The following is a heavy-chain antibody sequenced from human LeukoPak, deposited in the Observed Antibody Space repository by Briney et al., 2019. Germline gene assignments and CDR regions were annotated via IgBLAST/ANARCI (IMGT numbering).Heavy chain of an antibody. D-gene: IGHD2/OR15-2a*01. J-gene: IGHJ6*03. Sequence: PGGSLRLSCAASGFTFDDYAMHWVRQAPGKGLEWVSLISWDGGSTYYADSVKGRFTISRDNSKNSLYLQMNSLRAEDTALYYCAKAASMGNYYYYMDVWGKGTTVTVSS. CDR3: AKAASMGNYYYYMDV. CDR2: ISWDGGST. CDR1: GFTFDDYA. V-gene: IGHV3-43D*03.